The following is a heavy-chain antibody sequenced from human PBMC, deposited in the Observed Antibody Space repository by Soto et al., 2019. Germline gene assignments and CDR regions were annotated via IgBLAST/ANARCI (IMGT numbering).Heavy chain of an antibody. CDR3: AKGHVETATRNHFDY. J-gene: IGHJ4*02. Sequence: EVQLVESGGGLVQPGRSLRLSCAASGFTFDDYDMHWVRQAPGKALEWVSSISCNIGSIDYADSVKGRFTISRDNAKNSVYLQMNSLRAEDTALYYCAKGHVETATRNHFDYSGPGTLVTVSS. V-gene: IGHV3-9*01. CDR2: ISCNIGSI. CDR1: GFTFDDYD. D-gene: IGHD1-26*01.